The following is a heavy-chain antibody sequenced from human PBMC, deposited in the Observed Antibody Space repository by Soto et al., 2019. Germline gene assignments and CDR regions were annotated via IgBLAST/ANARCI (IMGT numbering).Heavy chain of an antibody. CDR1: GYTFTSYG. J-gene: IGHJ6*02. Sequence: SVKDSCKASGYTFTSYGISWVRQAPVQGLEWMGWISAYNGNTNYAQKLQGRVTMTTDTSTSTAYMELRSLRSDDTAVYYCARVDYSNYPYYHYGMDVWGQGTTVTVSS. CDR3: ARVDYSNYPYYHYGMDV. CDR2: ISAYNGNT. D-gene: IGHD4-4*01. V-gene: IGHV1-18*04.